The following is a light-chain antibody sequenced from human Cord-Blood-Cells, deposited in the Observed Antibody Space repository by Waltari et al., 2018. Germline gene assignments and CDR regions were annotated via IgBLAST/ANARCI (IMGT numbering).Light chain of an antibody. CDR1: QSVSSY. CDR2: DAS. CDR3: QQRSNWGIFT. J-gene: IGKJ3*01. V-gene: IGKV3-11*01. Sequence: EIVLTQSPATLSLSPGERATLSCRASQSVSSYLAWSQQKPGQAPRLLIYDASNRATGIPARFSGSGSGTDFTLTISSLEPEDFAVYYCQQRSNWGIFTFGPGTKVDIK.